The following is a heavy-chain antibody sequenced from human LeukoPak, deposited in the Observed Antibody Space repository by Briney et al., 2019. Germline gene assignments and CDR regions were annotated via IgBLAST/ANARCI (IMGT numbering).Heavy chain of an antibody. V-gene: IGHV1-3*01. CDR2: INAGNGNT. D-gene: IGHD3-22*01. CDR1: GYTFTSYA. CDR3: ARSSRPLGRYYDSSGYYGYLDY. Sequence: ASVKVSCKASGYTFTSYAMHWVRQAPGQRLEWMGWINAGNGNTKYSQKFQGRVTITRDTSASTAYMELSSLRSEDTAVYYCARSSRPLGRYYDSSGYYGYLDYWGQGTLVTVSS. J-gene: IGHJ4*02.